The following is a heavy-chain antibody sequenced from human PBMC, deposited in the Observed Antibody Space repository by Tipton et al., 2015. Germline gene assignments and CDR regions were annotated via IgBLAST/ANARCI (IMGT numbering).Heavy chain of an antibody. Sequence: TLSLTCVVYNGSFSNYYWTWIRQPPGKGLEWVGEINHSGSTRYNPSLKNRVTISVDTSKNQFSLKLTSVTAADTAVYYCVRRPAAIDYYYYYDMDVWGQGTVVTVSS. CDR1: NGSFSNYY. J-gene: IGHJ6*02. D-gene: IGHD2-2*01. CDR3: VRRPAAIDYYYYYDMDV. CDR2: INHSGST. V-gene: IGHV4-34*01.